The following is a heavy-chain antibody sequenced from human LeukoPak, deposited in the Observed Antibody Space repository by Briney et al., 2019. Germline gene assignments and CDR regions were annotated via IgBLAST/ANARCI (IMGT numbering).Heavy chain of an antibody. Sequence: PGGSLRLSCAASGFTVSSNYMSWVRQAPGKGLEWVSVIYSGGRTYYPDSVKGRFTISRDNSKNTLYLQMNSLRAEDTAVYYCASRGKVATITYFDYWGQGTLVTVSS. CDR2: IYSGGRT. V-gene: IGHV3-66*01. CDR1: GFTVSSNY. D-gene: IGHD5-12*01. CDR3: ASRGKVATITYFDY. J-gene: IGHJ4*02.